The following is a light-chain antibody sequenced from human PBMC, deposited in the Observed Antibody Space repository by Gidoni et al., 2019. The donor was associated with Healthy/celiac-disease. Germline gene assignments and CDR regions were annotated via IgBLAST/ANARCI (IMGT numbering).Light chain of an antibody. CDR2: GAS. Sequence: EIVLTQSPGTLFLSPGERATLSCRASQSDSSSYLAWYQQKPGQAPRLLIYGASSRATGIPDRFSGSGSGTDFTLTISRLEPEDFAVYYCQQYGSSPLTFGGGTKVEIK. J-gene: IGKJ4*01. V-gene: IGKV3-20*01. CDR1: QSDSSSY. CDR3: QQYGSSPLT.